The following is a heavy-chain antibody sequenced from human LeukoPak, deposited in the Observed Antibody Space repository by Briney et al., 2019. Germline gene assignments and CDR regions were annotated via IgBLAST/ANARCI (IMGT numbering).Heavy chain of an antibody. CDR1: GFTVSSNY. Sequence: GGSLRLSCAASGFTVSSNYMSWVRQAPGKGLEWVSVIYSGGSTYYADSVKGRFTISRDNSKNTLYLQMNSLRAEDTAVYYCATPPAYYDILTGYYNDYWGQGTLVTVSS. CDR3: ATPPAYYDILTGYYNDY. D-gene: IGHD3-9*01. CDR2: IYSGGST. V-gene: IGHV3-53*05. J-gene: IGHJ4*02.